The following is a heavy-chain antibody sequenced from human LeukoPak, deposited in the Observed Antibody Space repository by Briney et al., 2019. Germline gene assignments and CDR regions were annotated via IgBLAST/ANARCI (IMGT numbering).Heavy chain of an antibody. CDR3: ARDLYSYGYADYGMDV. Sequence: GGSLRLSCVASGLSVSSNYMSWVRQAPGKGLVWVSRINSDGSSTRYADSVKGRFTISRDNAKNTLYLQMNSLRAEDTAVYYCARDLYSYGYADYGMDVWGQGTTVTVSS. D-gene: IGHD5-18*01. J-gene: IGHJ6*02. CDR2: INSDGSST. CDR1: GLSVSSNY. V-gene: IGHV3-74*01.